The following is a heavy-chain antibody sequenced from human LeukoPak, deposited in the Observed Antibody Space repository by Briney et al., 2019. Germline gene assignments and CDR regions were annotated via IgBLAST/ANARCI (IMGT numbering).Heavy chain of an antibody. J-gene: IGHJ3*02. D-gene: IGHD6-19*01. CDR1: GFTFNDYS. CDR2: ISWDGGSR. V-gene: IGHV3-43*01. Sequence: PGGSLRLSCVASGFTFNDYSMHWVRQPPWKGLEWVSLISWDGGSRYYADSVRGRFTISRDNSQNTLYVQMNSLRAEDTAVYYCAKDQGYSSAWYSRDGFDMWGQGTMVTVSS. CDR3: AKDQGYSSAWYSRDGFDM.